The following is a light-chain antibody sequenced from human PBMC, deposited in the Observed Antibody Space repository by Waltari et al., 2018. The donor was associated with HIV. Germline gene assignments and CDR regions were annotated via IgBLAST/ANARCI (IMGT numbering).Light chain of an antibody. V-gene: IGLV1-47*01. CDR1: SSN. CDR3: AAWGDNLSGPVL. CDR2: RNN. J-gene: IGLJ2*01. Sequence: QSVLTQPPSASGTPGQRVTISCSGSSSNVHWYQKFPGTAPKLLIYRNNQRPSGVPDRFSGSKSGTSASLAISGLRSEDEADYYWAAWGDNLSGPVLFGGGTKLTVL.